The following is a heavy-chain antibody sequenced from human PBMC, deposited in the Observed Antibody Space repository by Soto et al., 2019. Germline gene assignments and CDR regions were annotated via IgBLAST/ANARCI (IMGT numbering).Heavy chain of an antibody. Sequence: SETLSLTCAVSGGSISSGGYSWSWIRQPPGKGLEWIGYIYHSGSTYYNPSLKSRVTISVDRSKNQFSLKLSSVTAADTAVYYCARLYDSSGYPSWFDPWGQGTLVTVSS. CDR3: ARLYDSSGYPSWFDP. CDR1: GGSISSGGYS. D-gene: IGHD3-22*01. J-gene: IGHJ5*02. CDR2: IYHSGST. V-gene: IGHV4-30-2*01.